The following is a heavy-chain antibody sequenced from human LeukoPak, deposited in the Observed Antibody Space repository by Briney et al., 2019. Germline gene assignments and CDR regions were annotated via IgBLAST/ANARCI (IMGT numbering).Heavy chain of an antibody. D-gene: IGHD6-13*01. CDR3: ARDRETYSSSWYLMDAFDI. J-gene: IGHJ3*02. Sequence: GGSLRLSCAASGFTFSSYSMNWVRQAPGKGLEWVSYISSSSSTIYYADSVKGRFTISRDNAKNSLYLQMNSLRAEDTAVYYCARDRETYSSSWYLMDAFDIWGQGTMVTVSS. CDR2: ISSSSSTI. CDR1: GFTFSSYS. V-gene: IGHV3-48*04.